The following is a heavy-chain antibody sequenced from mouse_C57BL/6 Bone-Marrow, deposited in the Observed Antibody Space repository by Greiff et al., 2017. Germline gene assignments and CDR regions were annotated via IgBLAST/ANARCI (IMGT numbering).Heavy chain of an antibody. CDR1: GYSFTGYY. CDR3: ARGMIYAMDY. Sequence: EVQLQQSGPELVKPGASVKISCKASGYSFTGYYMNWVKQSPEKSLEWIGEINPSTGGTTYNQKFKAKATLTVDTSSSTAYMQLKGLTSEDSAVYYCARGMIYAMDYWGQGTSVTVSS. D-gene: IGHD2-3*01. V-gene: IGHV1-42*01. J-gene: IGHJ4*01. CDR2: INPSTGGT.